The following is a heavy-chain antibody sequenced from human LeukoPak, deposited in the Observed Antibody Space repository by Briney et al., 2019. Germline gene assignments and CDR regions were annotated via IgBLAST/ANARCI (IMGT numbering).Heavy chain of an antibody. J-gene: IGHJ4*02. CDR1: GFTFSNAW. CDR2: IKSKTDGGTT. Sequence: GGSLRLSCSASGFTFSNAWMSWVRQAPGKGLEWVGRIKSKTDGGTTDYAAPVKGRFTMSRDDSKNTLYLQMNSLKTEDTAVYYCATEYYGAYNYWGQGTLVTVSS. D-gene: IGHD4-17*01. CDR3: ATEYYGAYNY. V-gene: IGHV3-15*01.